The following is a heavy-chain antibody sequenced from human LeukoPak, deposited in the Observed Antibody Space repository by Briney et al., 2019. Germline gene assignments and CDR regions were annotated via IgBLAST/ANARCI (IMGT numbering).Heavy chain of an antibody. V-gene: IGHV3-23*01. CDR3: AKDAIAAGGTAWSGSYYNQY. CDR1: GFTFSSYA. CDR2: IGGSGGPA. Sequence: GESLRLSCAASGFTFSSYAMSWVRQAPGKGLEWVSAIGGSGGPAYYADSVKGRFTISRDNSKNTLYLQMNSLRAEDTAVYFCAKDAIAAGGTAWSGSYYNQYWGQGTLVTVSS. D-gene: IGHD6-13*01. J-gene: IGHJ4*02.